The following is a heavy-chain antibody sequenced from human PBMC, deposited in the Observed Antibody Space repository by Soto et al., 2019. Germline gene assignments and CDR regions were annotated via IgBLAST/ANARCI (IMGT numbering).Heavy chain of an antibody. J-gene: IGHJ4*02. CDR2: ISGSGGST. D-gene: IGHD6-19*01. V-gene: IGHV3-23*01. CDR3: AKAATNGGWFNPFDS. CDR1: GFTFSSYA. Sequence: GSLGLSCASSGFTFSSYAMSWVRQAPGKGLEWVSAISGSGGSTYYADSVKGRFTISRDNSRDTLFLQMNSLTADDTAVYYCAKAATNGGWFNPFDSWGQGALVTVSS.